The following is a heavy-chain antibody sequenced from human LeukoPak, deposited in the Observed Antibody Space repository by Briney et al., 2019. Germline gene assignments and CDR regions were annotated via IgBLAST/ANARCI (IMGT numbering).Heavy chain of an antibody. CDR3: ARDLGYCSSTSCSWFDP. D-gene: IGHD2-2*01. V-gene: IGHV4-30-4*01. Sequence: SETLSLTCTVSGGSIGSGDYYWSWIRQPPGKGLEWIGYIYYSGGTYYNPSLKSRVTISVDTSKNQFSLKLSSVTAADTAVYYCARDLGYCSSTSCSWFDPWGQGTLVTVSS. J-gene: IGHJ5*02. CDR1: GGSIGSGDYY. CDR2: IYYSGGT.